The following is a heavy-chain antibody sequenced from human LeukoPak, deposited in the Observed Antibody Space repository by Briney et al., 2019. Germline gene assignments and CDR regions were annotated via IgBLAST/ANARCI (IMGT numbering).Heavy chain of an antibody. Sequence: SSSGSTIYYADSVKGRFTISRDNAKNSLYLQMNSLRAEDTAVYYCARESDSSGYYPYYFDYWGQGTLVTVSS. CDR2: SSSGSTI. CDR3: ARESDSSGYYPYYFDY. V-gene: IGHV3-11*01. J-gene: IGHJ4*02. D-gene: IGHD3-22*01.